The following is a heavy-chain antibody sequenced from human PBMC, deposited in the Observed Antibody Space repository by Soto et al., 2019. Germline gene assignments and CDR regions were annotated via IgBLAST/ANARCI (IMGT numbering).Heavy chain of an antibody. J-gene: IGHJ5*02. CDR3: AHSRPSYFGGDCYSGSWFDP. V-gene: IGHV2-5*02. Sequence: QITLKESGPTLVKPTQTLTLTCTFSGFSLSTSGVGVGWIRQPPGKALEWLALIYWDDDKRYSPSLKSRLTITTDPSXXQXVXXRTNLDPLDTATYYCAHSRPSYFGGDCYSGSWFDPWGQGTLVTVSS. D-gene: IGHD2-21*02. CDR1: GFSLSTSGVG. CDR2: IYWDDDK.